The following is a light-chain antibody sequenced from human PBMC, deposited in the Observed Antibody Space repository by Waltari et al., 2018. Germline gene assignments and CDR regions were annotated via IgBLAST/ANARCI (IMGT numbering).Light chain of an antibody. J-gene: IGKJ2*01. Sequence: DIQMTQSPSSLSASVGDGVTITCRATDNINNYLNWYQQKEGKAPKLLISGASTLQSEVPSRFSGSGSGTHFTLTISGLKPEDFATYFCQQSYSTWYTFGPGTRLDIK. V-gene: IGKV1-39*01. CDR2: GAS. CDR1: DNINNY. CDR3: QQSYSTWYT.